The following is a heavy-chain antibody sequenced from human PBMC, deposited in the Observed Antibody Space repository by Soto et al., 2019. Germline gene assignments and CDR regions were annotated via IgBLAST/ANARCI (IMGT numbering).Heavy chain of an antibody. CDR2: IDVGSANA. CDR1: GFTFSSSA. CDR3: AKGVPGIAVAGTGYFQH. V-gene: IGHV1-58*01. Sequence: SVKVSCKTSGFTFSSSAVHWVRQARGHRLQWIGWIDVGSANANYAQMLQERVTISRDMSTSTAYMELSSLRPEDTAVYYCAKGVPGIAVAGTGYFQHWGQGTLVTVSS. J-gene: IGHJ1*01. D-gene: IGHD6-19*01.